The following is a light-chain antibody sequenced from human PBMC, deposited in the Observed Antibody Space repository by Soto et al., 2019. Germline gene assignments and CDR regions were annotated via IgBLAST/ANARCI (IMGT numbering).Light chain of an antibody. J-gene: IGKJ5*01. CDR1: QSISSY. Sequence: DIQMTQSPSSLSASVGDRVTITCRASQSISSYLNWYQQKPGKAPELLIYAASSLQSGVPSRFSGSGSGTDFTLTISRLQPEDFATYYCQQSYSTLRTFGQGTRLEIK. V-gene: IGKV1-39*01. CDR2: AAS. CDR3: QQSYSTLRT.